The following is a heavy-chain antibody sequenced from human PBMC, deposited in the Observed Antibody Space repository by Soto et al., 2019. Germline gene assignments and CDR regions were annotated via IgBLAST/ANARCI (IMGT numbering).Heavy chain of an antibody. CDR3: ASSVYSGSYSDY. D-gene: IGHD1-26*01. Sequence: ASVKVSCNASGYTFTSYGISWLLQPPGQGLEWMGWISAYNGNTNYAQKLQGRVTMTTDTSTSTAYMELRSLRSDDTAVYYCASSVYSGSYSDYWGQGNLVTVSS. CDR1: GYTFTSYG. V-gene: IGHV1-18*01. CDR2: ISAYNGNT. J-gene: IGHJ4*02.